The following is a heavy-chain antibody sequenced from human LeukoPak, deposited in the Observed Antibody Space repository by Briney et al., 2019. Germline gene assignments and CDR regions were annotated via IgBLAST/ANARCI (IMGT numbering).Heavy chain of an antibody. CDR3: ARLPDDYGDYKHFQN. CDR1: GFTFSSYW. J-gene: IGHJ1*01. Sequence: GGSLRLSCAASGFTFSSYWMHWVRQAPGKGLVWVSRINSDGSSTSYADSVKGRFTISRDNAKNTLYLQMNSLRAEDTAVYYCARLPDDYGDYKHFQNWGQGTLVIVSS. D-gene: IGHD4-17*01. CDR2: INSDGSST. V-gene: IGHV3-74*01.